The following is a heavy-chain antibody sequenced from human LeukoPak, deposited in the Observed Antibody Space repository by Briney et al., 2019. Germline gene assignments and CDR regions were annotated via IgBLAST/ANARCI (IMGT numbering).Heavy chain of an antibody. CDR1: DGSIRSHY. Sequence: SETLSLTCTVSDGSIRSHYWSWIRQPAGKGVEWIGRIYSNGSTNYNPSLKSGVTISLDKSKNQFSLNLSSVTAADTAIYYCARGLGQYDYWGQGTLVTVSS. D-gene: IGHD5-24*01. J-gene: IGHJ4*02. CDR3: ARGLGQYDY. V-gene: IGHV4-4*07. CDR2: IYSNGST.